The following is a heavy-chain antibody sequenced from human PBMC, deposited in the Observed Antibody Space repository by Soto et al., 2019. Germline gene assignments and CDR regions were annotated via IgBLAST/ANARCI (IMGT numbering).Heavy chain of an antibody. CDR1: GFSLSTSGVG. V-gene: IGHV2-5*01. D-gene: IGHD1-26*01. Sequence: QITLKESGPTLVKPTQTLTLTCTFSGFSLSTSGVGGGWIRQPPGKALAWLVLIYWNDDKRYSPSLKRRLTITKDTTKNQVVLTITNMNPVNTATYYCAHRLKSRRGSYLAGWFDHWCQGTLVTVSS. CDR3: AHRLKSRRGSYLAGWFDH. CDR2: IYWNDDK. J-gene: IGHJ5*02.